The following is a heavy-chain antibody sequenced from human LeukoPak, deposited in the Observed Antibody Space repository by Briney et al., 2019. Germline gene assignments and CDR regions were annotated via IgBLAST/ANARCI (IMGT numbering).Heavy chain of an antibody. J-gene: IGHJ4*02. CDR3: AKRIVGATGGEYVY. CDR1: GGSISSSNW. V-gene: IGHV4-4*02. D-gene: IGHD1-26*01. CDR2: IYHSGST. Sequence: TSGTLSLTCAVSGGSISSSNWWSWVRQPPGKGLEWIGEIYHSGSTNYNPSLKSRVTISVDKSKNQFSLKLSSVTAADTAVYYCAKRIVGATGGEYVYWGQGTLVTVSS.